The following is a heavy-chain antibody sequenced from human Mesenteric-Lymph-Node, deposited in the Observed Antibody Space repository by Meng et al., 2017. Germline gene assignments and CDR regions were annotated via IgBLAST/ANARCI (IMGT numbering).Heavy chain of an antibody. CDR2: INSDGSST. CDR3: AKDFPQVGATNPGAFDI. J-gene: IGHJ3*02. V-gene: IGHV3-74*01. D-gene: IGHD1-26*01. Sequence: GESLKISCAASGFTFSSYWMHWVRQAPGKGLVWVSRINSDGSSTSYADSVKGRFTISRDNAKNTLYLQMDSLRAENTAVYYCAKDFPQVGATNPGAFDIWGQGTMVTVSS. CDR1: GFTFSSYW.